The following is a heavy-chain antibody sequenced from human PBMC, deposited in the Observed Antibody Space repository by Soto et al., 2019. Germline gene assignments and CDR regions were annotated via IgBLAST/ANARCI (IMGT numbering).Heavy chain of an antibody. CDR1: GFTFSSYA. J-gene: IGHJ6*02. CDR3: AIDVRPGAEHYYYPMDL. CDR2: ILYDGSNK. V-gene: IGHV3-30-3*01. D-gene: IGHD2-2*01. Sequence: GSLRLSCAASGFTFSSYAMHWVRQAPGKGLEWVAVILYDGSNKFYADSVKGRFTISRDNSKNTLYLQMNSLRAEDTAVYYCAIDVRPGAEHYYYPMDLWGQGTTVTVSS.